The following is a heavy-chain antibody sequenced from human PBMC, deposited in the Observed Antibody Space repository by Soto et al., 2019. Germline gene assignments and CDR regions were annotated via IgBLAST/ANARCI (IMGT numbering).Heavy chain of an antibody. CDR2: ISGSGGST. V-gene: IGHV3-23*01. CDR3: ANENYDILTGYLHYFDC. Sequence: GGSLRLSCAASGFTFSSYAMSWVRQAPGKGLEWVSAISGSGGSTYYADSVKGRFTIARDNSKNTLYLQMNSLRAEDTAVYYCANENYDILTGYLHYFDCWGQGTLVTVSS. CDR1: GFTFSSYA. J-gene: IGHJ4*02. D-gene: IGHD3-9*01.